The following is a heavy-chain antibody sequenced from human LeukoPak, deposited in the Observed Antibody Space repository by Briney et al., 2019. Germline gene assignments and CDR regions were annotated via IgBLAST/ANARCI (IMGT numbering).Heavy chain of an antibody. CDR1: GYRFSSYG. J-gene: IGHJ5*02. CDR3: AREYDYDSGSQRWFDP. D-gene: IGHD3-10*01. CDR2: ISSNNGNT. Sequence: GASVKVSCKGSGYRFSSYGISWVRQVPGQGLEWMEWISSNNGNTIYAQQFQGRVTMTTDTSTNTVYMELRSLRSDDTAVYYCAREYDYDSGSQRWFDPWGPGTLVIVSS. V-gene: IGHV1-18*01.